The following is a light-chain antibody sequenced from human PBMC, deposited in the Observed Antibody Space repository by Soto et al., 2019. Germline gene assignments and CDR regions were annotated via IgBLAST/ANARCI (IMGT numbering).Light chain of an antibody. CDR3: QQYNNGLT. J-gene: IGKJ4*01. CDR1: QSVNSN. CDR2: GAS. Sequence: EIVMTQSPVTLSVSPGERATLSCRASQSVNSNLAWYQQKVGQAPRLLIYGASTRATVIPARFSGSGSGTEFTLTISSLQSEDFAVYYCQQYNNGLTFGGGTKVEIK. V-gene: IGKV3-15*01.